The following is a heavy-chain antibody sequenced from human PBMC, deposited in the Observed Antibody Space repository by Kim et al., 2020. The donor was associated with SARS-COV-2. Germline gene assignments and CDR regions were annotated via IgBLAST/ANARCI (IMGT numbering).Heavy chain of an antibody. V-gene: IGHV3-7*01. CDR1: GFSFTTNW. CDR2: IKEDGSEK. CDR3: ARDQRYSLDY. Sequence: GGSLRLSCVASGFSFTTNWMSWVRQAPGKGLEWVAKIKEDGSEKYYAHSVEGRFTISRDNAKSSLYLQMNSLSAEDTAVYYCARDQRYSLDYWGQGTLVTVSS. D-gene: IGHD2-21*01. J-gene: IGHJ4*02.